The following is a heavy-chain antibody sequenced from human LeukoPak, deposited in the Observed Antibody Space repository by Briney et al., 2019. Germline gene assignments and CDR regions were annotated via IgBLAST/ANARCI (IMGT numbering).Heavy chain of an antibody. Sequence: SETLSLTCTVSGGSISSYYWSWIRQPPGKGLEWIGYIYYSGSTDYNPSLKSRVTISVDTSKNQFSLKLSSVTAADTAVYYCARTSSWFDPWGQGTLVTVSS. CDR1: GGSISSYY. V-gene: IGHV4-59*01. CDR3: ARTSSWFDP. CDR2: IYYSGST. D-gene: IGHD1-26*01. J-gene: IGHJ5*02.